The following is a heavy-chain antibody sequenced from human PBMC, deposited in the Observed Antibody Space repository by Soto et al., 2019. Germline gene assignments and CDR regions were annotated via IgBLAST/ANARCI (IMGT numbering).Heavy chain of an antibody. CDR1: GFSFTSAA. V-gene: IGHV1-58*02. Sequence: QMQLVQPGPEVKKPGTSVKVSCKPSGFSFTSAAIQWMRQARGQRLEWLGWIVVASGNRKYAEKFQDRVTITSDMSISKAYMELSSLASDATAVYSCGADAGGYSGYYYSYRGMDVWGQGTTVTVAS. D-gene: IGHD5-12*01. CDR2: IVVASGNR. CDR3: GADAGGYSGYYYSYRGMDV. J-gene: IGHJ6*02.